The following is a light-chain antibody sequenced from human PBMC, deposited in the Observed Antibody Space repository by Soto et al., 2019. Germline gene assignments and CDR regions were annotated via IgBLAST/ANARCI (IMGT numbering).Light chain of an antibody. CDR1: SSDVGGYNC. J-gene: IGLJ2*01. V-gene: IGLV2-14*03. CDR2: DVS. CDR3: SSCTSSSML. Sequence: QSALTQPASVSGSPGQSITISCTGTSSDVGGYNCVSWYQHHPGKAPKLMIYDVSDRPSGVSNRFSGSRSGNTASLTISGLQAEDEADYYCSSCTSSSMLFGGGTKVTVL.